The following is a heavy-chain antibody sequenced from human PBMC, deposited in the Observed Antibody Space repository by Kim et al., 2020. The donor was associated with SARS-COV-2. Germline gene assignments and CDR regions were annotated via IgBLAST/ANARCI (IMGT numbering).Heavy chain of an antibody. Sequence: DYAASVKGRFTTSRDDSTSIAYLQRNSLKTEDTAVYYCSRAPYSSGWGDYWGQGTLVTVSS. D-gene: IGHD6-19*01. V-gene: IGHV3-49*02. CDR3: SRAPYSSGWGDY. J-gene: IGHJ4*02.